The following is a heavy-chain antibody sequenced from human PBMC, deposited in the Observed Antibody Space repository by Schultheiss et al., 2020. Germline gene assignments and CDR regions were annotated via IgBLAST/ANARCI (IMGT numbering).Heavy chain of an antibody. CDR1: GGSITNYY. J-gene: IGHJ4*02. D-gene: IGHD3/OR15-3a*01. CDR2: IYYSGST. V-gene: IGHV4-59*06. CDR3: ARSDFRLAFDS. Sequence: SETLSLTCTVSGGSITNYYWSWIRQSPGKGLEWIGYIYYSGSTYYNPSLKSRGTISADTSKNQISLTLTSVTAADTAVYYCARSDFRLAFDSCGQGTLVTVSS.